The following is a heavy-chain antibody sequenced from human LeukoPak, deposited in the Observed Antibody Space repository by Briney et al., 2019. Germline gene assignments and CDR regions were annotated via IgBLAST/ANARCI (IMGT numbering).Heavy chain of an antibody. V-gene: IGHV3-30*18. CDR3: AKVTSSSWGFDY. Sequence: PGGSLRLSCAGSGFSFSSYGMHWVRQAPGKGLEWVAVISYDGSNKYYADSVKGRFTISRDNSKNTLYLQMNSLRAEDTAVYYCAKVTSSSWGFDYWGQGTLVTVSS. CDR1: GFSFSSYG. J-gene: IGHJ4*02. D-gene: IGHD6-13*01. CDR2: ISYDGSNK.